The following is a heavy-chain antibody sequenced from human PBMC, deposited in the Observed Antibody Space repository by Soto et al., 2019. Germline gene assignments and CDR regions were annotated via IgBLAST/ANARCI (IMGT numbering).Heavy chain of an antibody. CDR3: ARDRERVFDY. CDR1: GFTFSRYA. V-gene: IGHV3-30*04. CDR2: IADDARNK. D-gene: IGHD1-1*01. Sequence: QVQLVESGGGVVQPGRSLRLSCAASGFTFSRYAMHGVRQSPGKGLEWVAVIADDARNKYYADSVKGRFTISRDNSKNTLYLQMNSLRIEDTAVYYCARDRERVFDYWGQGTLVTVSS. J-gene: IGHJ4*02.